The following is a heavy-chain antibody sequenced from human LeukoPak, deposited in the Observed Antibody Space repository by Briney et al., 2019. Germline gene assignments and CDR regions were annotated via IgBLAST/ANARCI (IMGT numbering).Heavy chain of an antibody. CDR1: GGSVSSGISY. V-gene: IGHV4-61*01. D-gene: IGHD3-10*01. Sequence: SETLSLTCTVSGGSVSSGISYWSWIRQPPGKGLEWIGYIYYSGSTNYNPSLKSRVTISVDTSKNQFSLKLSSVTAADTAVYYCAREVLLWFGEEVSWFDPWGQGTLVTVSS. J-gene: IGHJ5*02. CDR3: AREVLLWFGEEVSWFDP. CDR2: IYYSGST.